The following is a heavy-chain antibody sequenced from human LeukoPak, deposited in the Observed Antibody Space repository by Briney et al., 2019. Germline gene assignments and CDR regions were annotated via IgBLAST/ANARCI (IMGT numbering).Heavy chain of an antibody. V-gene: IGHV3-23*01. D-gene: IGHD1-26*01. Sequence: GGSLRLSCVASGFPFSSYWMTWVRQAPGKGLEWVSAISGSGGSTYYADSVKGRFTISRDNSKNTLYLQMNSLRAEDTAVYYCAKARSGSYYRDAFDIWGQGTMVTVSS. CDR3: AKARSGSYYRDAFDI. CDR1: GFPFSSYW. J-gene: IGHJ3*02. CDR2: ISGSGGST.